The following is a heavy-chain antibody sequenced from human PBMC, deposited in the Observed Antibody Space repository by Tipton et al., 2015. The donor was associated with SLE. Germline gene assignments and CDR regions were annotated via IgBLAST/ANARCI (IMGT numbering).Heavy chain of an antibody. CDR3: ARTGVRVPAAIGY. J-gene: IGHJ4*02. CDR1: GFTFSDYY. CDR2: IYYSGST. Sequence: LRLSCAASGFTFSDYYMSWIRQPPGKGLEWIGSIYYSGSTYYNPSLKSRVTISVDTSKNQFSLKLSSVTAADTAVYYCARTGVRVPAAIGYWGQGTLVTVSS. D-gene: IGHD2-2*01. V-gene: IGHV4-38-2*01.